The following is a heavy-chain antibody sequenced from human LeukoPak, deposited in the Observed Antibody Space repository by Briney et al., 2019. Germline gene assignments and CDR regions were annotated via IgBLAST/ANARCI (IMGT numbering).Heavy chain of an antibody. CDR3: ARAGTRDGYKMGDH. J-gene: IGHJ4*02. Sequence: GGSLRLSCAASGFTFSSYSMNWVRQAPGKGLEWVSSISSSSSYIYYADSVKGRFTISRDNAKNSLYLQMNSLRAEDTAVYYCARAGTRDGYKMGDHWGQGTLVTVSS. CDR2: ISSSSSYI. D-gene: IGHD5-24*01. CDR1: GFTFSSYS. V-gene: IGHV3-21*01.